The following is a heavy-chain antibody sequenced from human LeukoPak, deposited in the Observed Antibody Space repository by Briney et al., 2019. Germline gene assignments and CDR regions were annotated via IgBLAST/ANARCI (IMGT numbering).Heavy chain of an antibody. CDR1: GFTFTSSA. CDR2: IVVGSGNT. V-gene: IGHV1-58*01. Sequence: SVTVSCKASGFTFTSSAVQWVRQARGQRLEWIGWIVVGSGNTNYAQKFQERVTITGDMSTSTAYMELSSLRSEDTAVYYCAAPSGWPYYYGMDVWGQGTTVTVSS. D-gene: IGHD6-25*01. CDR3: AAPSGWPYYYGMDV. J-gene: IGHJ6*02.